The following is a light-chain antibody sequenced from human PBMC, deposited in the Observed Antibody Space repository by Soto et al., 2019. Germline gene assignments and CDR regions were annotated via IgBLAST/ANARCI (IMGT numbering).Light chain of an antibody. J-gene: IGKJ5*01. CDR3: QQRSNWPIT. CDR2: DAS. V-gene: IGKV3-11*01. CDR1: QSVSSY. Sequence: EIVLTQSPATLSLSPRERATLPCRASQSVSSYLAWYKQKPGQAPRLLIYDASNRATGIPARFSGSGSGTDFTLSISSLEPEDFEVYYCQQRSNWPITFGHGTRLEIK.